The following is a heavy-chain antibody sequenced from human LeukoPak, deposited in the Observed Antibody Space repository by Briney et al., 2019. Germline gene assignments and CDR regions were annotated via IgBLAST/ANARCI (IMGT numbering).Heavy chain of an antibody. J-gene: IGHJ4*02. CDR1: GFTFISYA. V-gene: IGHV3-23*01. D-gene: IGHD3-3*01. CDR3: AKYGFWSGYSLFDY. CDR2: ISGSGGST. Sequence: GGSLRLSCAASGFTFISYAISWVRQAPGKGLEGGSAISGSGGSTYYADSGKGRLTISRDNSKNTLYLQINSLRAEDTAVYYCAKYGFWSGYSLFDYWGQGTLVTVSS.